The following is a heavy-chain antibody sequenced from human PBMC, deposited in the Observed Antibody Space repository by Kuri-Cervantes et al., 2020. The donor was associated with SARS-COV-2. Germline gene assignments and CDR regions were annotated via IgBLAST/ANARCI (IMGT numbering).Heavy chain of an antibody. J-gene: IGHJ5*02. CDR1: GGSISSHY. V-gene: IGHV4-59*11. Sequence: SETLSLTCTVSGGSISSHYWSWIRQPPGKGLEWIGYIYYSGSTNYNPSLKSRVTISVDTSKNQFSLKLSSVTAADTAVYYCARSASGSYSGWFDPWGQGTLVTVSS. CDR3: ARSASGSYSGWFDP. D-gene: IGHD1-26*01. CDR2: IYYSGST.